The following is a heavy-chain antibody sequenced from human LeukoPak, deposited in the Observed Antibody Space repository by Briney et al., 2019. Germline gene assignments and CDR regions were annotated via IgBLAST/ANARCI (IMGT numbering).Heavy chain of an antibody. CDR3: AKDLLRWSFDY. D-gene: IGHD2-15*01. CDR1: GFTFSSNA. CDR2: IEGSNDNT. Sequence: PGGSLRLSCAASGFTFSSNAMSWVRQAPGKGLEGVSAIEGSNDNTHYADSVKGRFTVSRDISKNTLYLQMNSLRAEDTAIYYCAKDLLRWSFDYWGQGTLVTVSS. J-gene: IGHJ4*02. V-gene: IGHV3-23*01.